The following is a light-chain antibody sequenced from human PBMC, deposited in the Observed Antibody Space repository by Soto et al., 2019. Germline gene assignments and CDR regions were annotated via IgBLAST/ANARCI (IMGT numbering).Light chain of an antibody. CDR3: PVYAGSHLWT. J-gene: IGKJ1*01. CDR2: VAS. CDR1: QYVSSCY. V-gene: IGKV3-20*01. Sequence: VLTQSPGTLSLSPGESATLSCRASQYVSSCYLAWYQQKAGQAPRLRIYVASTRAAGIPDRFSGSGSETDFWLSMRRLEHEDLAVYYCPVYAGSHLWTFGNGTKVEVK.